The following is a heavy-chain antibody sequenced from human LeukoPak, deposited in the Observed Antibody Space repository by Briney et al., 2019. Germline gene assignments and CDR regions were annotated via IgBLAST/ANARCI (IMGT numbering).Heavy chain of an antibody. CDR2: ISSGSSYI. J-gene: IGHJ5*02. CDR3: ARDGPKYCSNGVCYAPVDP. Sequence: GGSLRLSCAASGFIFSSYSMNWVRQAPGKGLEWVSSISSGSSYIYYADSVKGRFTISRDNGKNSLYLQMNSLRAEDTAVYYCARDGPKYCSNGVCYAPVDPWGQGTLVTVSS. V-gene: IGHV3-21*01. D-gene: IGHD2-8*01. CDR1: GFIFSSYS.